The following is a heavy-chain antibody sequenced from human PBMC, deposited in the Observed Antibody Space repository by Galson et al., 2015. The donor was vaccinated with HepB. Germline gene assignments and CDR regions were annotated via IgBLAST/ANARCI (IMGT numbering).Heavy chain of an antibody. CDR3: ARDAVSRAFDI. V-gene: IGHV4-59*01. CDR1: GDSISTCY. D-gene: IGHD2/OR15-2a*01. CDR2: IYSSGST. Sequence: LSLTCTVSGDSISTCYWSWIRQPPGKGLEWIGYIYSSGSTNYNPSLKSRVTISVDTSKNQFSLKLNSVTAADTAIYYCARDAVSRAFDIWGQGTMVAVSS. J-gene: IGHJ3*02.